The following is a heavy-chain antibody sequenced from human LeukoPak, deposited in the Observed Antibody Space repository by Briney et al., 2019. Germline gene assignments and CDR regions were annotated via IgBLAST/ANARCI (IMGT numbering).Heavy chain of an antibody. V-gene: IGHV1-18*01. CDR1: GYTFTSYG. J-gene: IGHJ4*02. CDR2: ISAYNGNT. Sequence: ASVKVSCKASGYTFTSYGISWVRQAPGQGLEWMGWISAYNGNTNYAQELQGRVTMTTDTSTSTAYMELRSLRSDDTAVYYCARDDSSGWYATGGYFDYWGQGTLVTVSS. D-gene: IGHD6-19*01. CDR3: ARDDSSGWYATGGYFDY.